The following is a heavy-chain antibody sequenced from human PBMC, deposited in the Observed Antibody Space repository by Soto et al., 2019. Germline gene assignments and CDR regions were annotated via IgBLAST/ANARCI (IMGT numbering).Heavy chain of an antibody. V-gene: IGHV3-23*01. Sequence: EVQLLESGGGLVQPGGSLRLSCVASAFSITNYGMVWVRQAPGTGLEWVSTISNAGDKYYVDSVKGRFTISRDNSKNTLYLQMNGLRAEDTAVYYCAKENAGYEKGGQGTLVTVSS. CDR2: ISNAGDK. J-gene: IGHJ4*02. CDR1: AFSITNYG. CDR3: AKENAGYEK. D-gene: IGHD5-12*01.